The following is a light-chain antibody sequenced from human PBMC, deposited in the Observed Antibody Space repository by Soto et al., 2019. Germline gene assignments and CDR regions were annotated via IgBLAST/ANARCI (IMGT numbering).Light chain of an antibody. CDR2: AAS. J-gene: IGKJ1*01. CDR1: QGVSSY. Sequence: INTSKGDGVTTSFRMSQGVSSYLAWYQQKPGQAPELLIYAASTLQSGVPSRFSGSGSGTEFTLTISSLQSEDFAVYYGQQYHTWHPRTFGQGTKVDIK. V-gene: IGKV1D-8*02. CDR3: QQYHTWHPRT.